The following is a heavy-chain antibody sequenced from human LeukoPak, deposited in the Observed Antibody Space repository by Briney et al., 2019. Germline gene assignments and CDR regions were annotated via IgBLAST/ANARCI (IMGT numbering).Heavy chain of an antibody. CDR3: ARDRVNYGS. D-gene: IGHD4-11*01. Sequence: ASVKVSCKASGYTFTSYDINWVRQATGQGPEWMGWMNPNSGNTGYAQNFQGRVTMTRNTSISTAYMELSSLRSDDTAVYYCARDRVNYGSWGQGTLVTVSS. J-gene: IGHJ4*02. V-gene: IGHV1-8*01. CDR2: MNPNSGNT. CDR1: GYTFTSYD.